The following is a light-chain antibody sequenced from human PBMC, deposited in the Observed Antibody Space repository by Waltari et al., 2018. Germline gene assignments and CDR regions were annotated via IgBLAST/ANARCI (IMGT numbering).Light chain of an antibody. V-gene: IGKV1-39*01. CDR2: HAS. CDR1: QTINSD. J-gene: IGKJ4*01. Sequence: DIQMTQSPASLSASVGDRVAITCRASQTINSDLNWYQQKSGKAPNLLIYHASTLQDGVPSKFSGSGSGTHFTLTINNLQPEDIATYFCQQTSRSPLTFGGGTKVEV. CDR3: QQTSRSPLT.